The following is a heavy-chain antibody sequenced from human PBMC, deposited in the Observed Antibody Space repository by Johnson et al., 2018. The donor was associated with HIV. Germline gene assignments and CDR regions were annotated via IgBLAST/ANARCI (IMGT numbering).Heavy chain of an antibody. D-gene: IGHD4-11*01. V-gene: IGHV3-7*05. CDR2: INQYGSEE. Sequence: VQLVESGGGLVQPGGSLRLSCAASGFAFGSYWMHWVRQAPGKGLQWVAHINQYGSEEYYVDSVKGRFTISRDNAKNSMYLQMNTLNAADTAVYYCAASTVMLTDDAFDIWGQGTVVTVSP. CDR1: GFAFGSYW. J-gene: IGHJ3*02. CDR3: AASTVMLTDDAFDI.